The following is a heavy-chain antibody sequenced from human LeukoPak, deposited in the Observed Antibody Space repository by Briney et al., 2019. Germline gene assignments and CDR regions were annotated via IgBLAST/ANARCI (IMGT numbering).Heavy chain of an antibody. CDR3: ARAAQGSEIDY. J-gene: IGHJ4*02. CDR2: INHSGST. Sequence: PSETLSLTCAVYSGSFSGYYWSWIRQPPGKGLEWIGEINHSGSTNYNPSLKSRVTISVDTSKNQFSLKLSSVTAADTAVYYCARAAQGSEIDYWGQGTLVTVSS. CDR1: SGSFSGYY. D-gene: IGHD2-15*01. V-gene: IGHV4-34*01.